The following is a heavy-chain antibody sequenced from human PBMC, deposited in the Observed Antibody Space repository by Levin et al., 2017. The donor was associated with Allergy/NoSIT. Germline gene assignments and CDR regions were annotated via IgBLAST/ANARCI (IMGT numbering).Heavy chain of an antibody. V-gene: IGHV1-2*02. CDR1: GYTFTGYY. D-gene: IGHD4-17*01. Sequence: ASVKVSCKASGYTFTGYYMHWVRQAPGQGLEWMGWINPNSGGTNYAQKFQGRVTMTRDTSISTAYMELSRLRSDDTAVYYCARVRPDGDYVNYWGQGTLVTVSS. CDR2: INPNSGGT. CDR3: ARVRPDGDYVNY. J-gene: IGHJ4*02.